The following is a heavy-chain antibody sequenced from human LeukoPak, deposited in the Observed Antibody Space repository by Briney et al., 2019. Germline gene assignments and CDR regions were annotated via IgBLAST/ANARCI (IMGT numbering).Heavy chain of an antibody. CDR2: IIPIFGTA. V-gene: IGHV1-69*13. CDR3: ASLVPADRRGYYYYGMDV. D-gene: IGHD2-2*01. J-gene: IGHJ6*02. CDR1: GGTFSSYA. Sequence: ASVNVSCKASGGTFSSYAISWVRQAPGQGLEWMGGIIPIFGTANYAQKFQGRVTITADESTSTAYMELSSLRSEDTAAYYCASLVPADRRGYYYYGMDVWGQGTTVTVSS.